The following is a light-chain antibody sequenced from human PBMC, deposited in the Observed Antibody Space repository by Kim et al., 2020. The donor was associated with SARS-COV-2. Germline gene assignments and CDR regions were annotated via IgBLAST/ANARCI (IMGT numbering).Light chain of an antibody. V-gene: IGKV1-5*03. CDR1: QSIGTW. J-gene: IGKJ4*01. CDR3: QQYNRSPGLT. CDR2: EAS. Sequence: DIQMTQSPSTLSVSVGDRVTITCRASQSIGTWLAWYQQKPGTAPRLLIYEASNLDSGVPSRFSGSGSGTEFTLTISSLQTDDFATYYCQQYNRSPGLTFGGGTKVDIK.